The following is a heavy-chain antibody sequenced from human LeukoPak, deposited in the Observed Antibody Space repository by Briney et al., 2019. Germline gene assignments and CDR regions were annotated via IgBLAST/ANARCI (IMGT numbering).Heavy chain of an antibody. CDR1: GYTFTGYC. CDR2: INPNSGGT. V-gene: IGHV1-2*02. J-gene: IGHJ4*02. CDR3: ARDPYSYSYGYLGVFDY. Sequence: ASVKVSCKASGYTFTGYCMHWVRQAPGQGLEWMGWINPNSGGTNYAQKFQGRVTMTRDTSISTAYMELSRLRSDDTAVYYCARDPYSYSYGYLGVFDYWGQGTLVTVSS. D-gene: IGHD5-18*01.